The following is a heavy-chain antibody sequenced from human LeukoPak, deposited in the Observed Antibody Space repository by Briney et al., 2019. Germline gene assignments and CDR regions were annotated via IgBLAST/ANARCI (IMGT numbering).Heavy chain of an antibody. D-gene: IGHD3-22*01. CDR1: GGTFSSYA. CDR2: IIPIFGTA. Sequence: GASVKVSCKASGGTFSSYAISWVRQAPGEGLEWVGGIIPIFGTANYAQKFQGRVTITADESTSTAYMELSSLRSEDTAVYYCARGYYYDSSGYYGLDAFDIWGQGTMVTVSS. CDR3: ARGYYYDSSGYYGLDAFDI. J-gene: IGHJ3*02. V-gene: IGHV1-69*13.